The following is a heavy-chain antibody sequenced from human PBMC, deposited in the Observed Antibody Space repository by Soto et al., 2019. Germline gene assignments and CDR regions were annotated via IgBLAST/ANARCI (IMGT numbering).Heavy chain of an antibody. J-gene: IGHJ6*02. CDR2: ISGSGGST. Sequence: GGSLRLSCAASGFTFSSYAMSWVRQAPGKGLEWVSAISGSGGSTYYADSVKGRFTISRDNSKNTLYLQMNSLRAEDTAVYYCATRPHEWGRYFDPDYYYGMDVWGQGTTVTVSS. CDR3: ATRPHEWGRYFDPDYYYGMDV. D-gene: IGHD3-9*01. CDR1: GFTFSSYA. V-gene: IGHV3-23*01.